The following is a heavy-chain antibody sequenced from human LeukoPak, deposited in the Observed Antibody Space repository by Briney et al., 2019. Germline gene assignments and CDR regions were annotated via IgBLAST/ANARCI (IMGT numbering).Heavy chain of an antibody. Sequence: PSETLSLTCSVSGGSVTTTMYYWGWIRQPPGKGLEWIGSVYYRGITYYNPSLKSRVTVSVDTSTNQFSLKLSSVTAADTAVYYCARGFTYYYGSGSYLGYYGMDVWGQGTTVTVSS. V-gene: IGHV4-39*01. J-gene: IGHJ6*02. CDR3: ARGFTYYYGSGSYLGYYGMDV. CDR2: VYYRGIT. CDR1: GGSVTTTMYY. D-gene: IGHD3-10*01.